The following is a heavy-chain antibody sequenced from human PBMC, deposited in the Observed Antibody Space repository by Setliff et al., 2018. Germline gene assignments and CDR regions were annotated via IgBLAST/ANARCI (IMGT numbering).Heavy chain of an antibody. Sequence: SETLSLTCTVSGGSISSYYWIWIRQPPGKGLEWIGYIYSSGRTNYNPSLESRVTLSVDTSNNQFSLKVSSVTAADTAVYYCARRSPAYYSDSSGYFYDTSPYMDVWGKGTTVTVSS. CDR2: IYSSGRT. V-gene: IGHV4-59*08. J-gene: IGHJ6*03. CDR1: GGSISSYY. D-gene: IGHD3-22*01. CDR3: ARRSPAYYSDSSGYFYDTSPYMDV.